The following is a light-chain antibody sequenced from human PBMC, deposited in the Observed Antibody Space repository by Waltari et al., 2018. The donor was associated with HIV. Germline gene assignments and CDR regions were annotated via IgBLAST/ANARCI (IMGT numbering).Light chain of an antibody. CDR3: AAWDDTLSGQGV. J-gene: IGLJ2*01. CDR1: TSNIGSNY. CDR2: RVN. V-gene: IGLV1-47*01. Sequence: QSVLTQPPSVSGTPGQRVTISCSGSTSNIGSNYVYWYQQLPETAPKLLIYRVNQRPSGVPDRFSGSKSGTSASLAINGLRSEDEADYYCAAWDDTLSGQGVFGGGTKLTVL.